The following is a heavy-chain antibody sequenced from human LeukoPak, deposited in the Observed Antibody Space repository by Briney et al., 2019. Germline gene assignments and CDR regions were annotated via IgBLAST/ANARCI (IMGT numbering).Heavy chain of an antibody. V-gene: IGHV3-30-3*01. J-gene: IGHJ4*02. Sequence: GGSLRLSCAASGFTFSSYAMHWVRQAPGKGREWVAVIAYDGSNKYYADSVKGRFTISRDNSKNTLYLQMNSLRAEDTAVYYCARDDHYDFWSGYYIGRGYFDYWGQGPLVTVSS. D-gene: IGHD3-3*01. CDR3: ARDDHYDFWSGYYIGRGYFDY. CDR1: GFTFSSYA. CDR2: IAYDGSNK.